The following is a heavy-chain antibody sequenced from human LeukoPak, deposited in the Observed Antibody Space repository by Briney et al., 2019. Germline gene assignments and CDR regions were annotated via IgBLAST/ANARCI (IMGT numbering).Heavy chain of an antibody. Sequence: PGGSLRLSCAASGFTFSSYWMSWVRQAPGKGLEWVANIKQDGSEKYYVDSVKGRFTISRDNAKNSLYLQMNSLRAEDTAVYYCARERLDFWSGYYTSGDYYYYMDVWGKGTTVTVSS. CDR2: IKQDGSEK. D-gene: IGHD3-3*01. J-gene: IGHJ6*03. V-gene: IGHV3-7*01. CDR1: GFTFSSYW. CDR3: ARERLDFWSGYYTSGDYYYYMDV.